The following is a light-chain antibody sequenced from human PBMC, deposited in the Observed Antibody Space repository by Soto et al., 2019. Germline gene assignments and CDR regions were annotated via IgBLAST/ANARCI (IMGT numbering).Light chain of an antibody. Sequence: DIQMTQSPSTLSASVGDRVTITCRASQTISNWLAWYQQKPGKAPKLLLYKASSLESGVPSRFSGRGSGTEFTLTISSLQPDDFATYYCQHYNNYPYTFGQGPKLEIK. CDR3: QHYNNYPYT. V-gene: IGKV1-5*03. CDR1: QTISNW. J-gene: IGKJ2*01. CDR2: KAS.